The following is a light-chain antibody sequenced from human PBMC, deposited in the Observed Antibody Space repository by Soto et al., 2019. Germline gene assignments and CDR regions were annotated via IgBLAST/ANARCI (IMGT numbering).Light chain of an antibody. Sequence: DIQMTQSPSTLSASVGDRVTITCRASQSISSWLAWYQQKPGKAPKLLIYDASTLESGIPSRFSGSGSGTEFTLTISSLQSDDFAVYYCQQYNNWPPITFGQGTRLETK. CDR3: QQYNNWPPIT. V-gene: IGKV1-5*01. J-gene: IGKJ5*01. CDR1: QSISSW. CDR2: DAS.